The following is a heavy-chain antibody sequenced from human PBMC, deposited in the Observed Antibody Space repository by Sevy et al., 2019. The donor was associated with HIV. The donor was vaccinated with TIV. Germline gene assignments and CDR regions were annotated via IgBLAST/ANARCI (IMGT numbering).Heavy chain of an antibody. D-gene: IGHD3-22*01. V-gene: IGHV1-24*01. CDR3: ATTKDYYDSSGYPVDY. CDR1: GHTLSEFA. CDR2: FDPEDGKT. Sequence: ASVKVSCKVSGHTLSEFAMHWVRLAPGKGLEWMGTFDPEDGKTLHALKFQGRVTMTEDTSTDTAYMEVNNLRSEDTAVYYCATTKDYYDSSGYPVDYWGQGTLVTVSS. J-gene: IGHJ4*02.